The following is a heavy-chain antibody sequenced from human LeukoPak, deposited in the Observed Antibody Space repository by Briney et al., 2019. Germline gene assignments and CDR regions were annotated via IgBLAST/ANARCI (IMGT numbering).Heavy chain of an antibody. J-gene: IGHJ3*02. V-gene: IGHV3-74*01. D-gene: IGHD3-10*01. Sequence: PGGSLRLSCAASGFTFSSYWMHWVRQAPGKGLVWVSRISTDGSSTSYADFVKGRFTISGDNAKNTLFLQMNSLTAEDTAVYYCARSGAGGAFDMWGRGTMVTVSS. CDR2: ISTDGSST. CDR1: GFTFSSYW. CDR3: ARSGAGGAFDM.